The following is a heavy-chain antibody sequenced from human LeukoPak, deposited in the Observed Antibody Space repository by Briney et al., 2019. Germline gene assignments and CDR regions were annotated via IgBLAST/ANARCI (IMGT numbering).Heavy chain of an antibody. CDR3: ARRDGGAAFDI. CDR1: GGSFSGYY. CDR2: IYYSGST. V-gene: IGHV4-59*08. Sequence: SETLSLTCAVYGGSFSGYYWSWIRQPPGKGLEWIGYIYYSGSTNSNPSLKSRVTISVDTSKNLFSLKLTSVTAADTAVYYCARRDGGAAFDIWGQGTMVTVSS. J-gene: IGHJ3*02. D-gene: IGHD4-23*01.